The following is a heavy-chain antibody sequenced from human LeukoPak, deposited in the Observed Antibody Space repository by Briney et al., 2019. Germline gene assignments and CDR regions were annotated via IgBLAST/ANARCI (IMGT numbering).Heavy chain of an antibody. Sequence: GGSLRLSCAASGFTFSSYAMSWVRQAPGKGLEWVSVIYSGGSTYYADAVKGRFTISRDNSKNTIYLQMNSLRVEDTAVYYCARASSGSWYGDYWGQGTLVTVSS. J-gene: IGHJ4*02. CDR2: IYSGGST. CDR1: GFTFSSYA. D-gene: IGHD6-13*01. V-gene: IGHV3-66*01. CDR3: ARASSGSWYGDY.